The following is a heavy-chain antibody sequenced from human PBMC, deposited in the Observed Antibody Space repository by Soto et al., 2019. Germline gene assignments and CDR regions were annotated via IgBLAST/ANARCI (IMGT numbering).Heavy chain of an antibody. CDR1: GFTFSSYA. D-gene: IGHD3-22*01. CDR3: AKDLLETLYYYDSSGYYPDAFDI. J-gene: IGHJ3*02. V-gene: IGHV3-23*01. Sequence: XGSLRLSCAAAGFTFSSYAMSWVRQAPGKGLEWVSAISGSGGSTYYADSVKGRFTISRDNSKNTLYLQMNSLRAEDTAVYYCAKDLLETLYYYDSSGYYPDAFDIWGQGTMVTVSS. CDR2: ISGSGGST.